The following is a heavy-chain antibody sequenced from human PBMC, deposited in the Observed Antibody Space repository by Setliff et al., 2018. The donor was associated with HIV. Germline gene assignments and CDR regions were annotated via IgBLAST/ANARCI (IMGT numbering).Heavy chain of an antibody. CDR3: VTSSSWSSRLNF. J-gene: IGHJ4*02. Sequence: SETLSLTCAVYGGPLSGHYWSWIRQPPREGLEWIGETSHSGKTNYNPSLKSRVTMSVDTSKNQFSPKLTSVTAADTAVYYCVTSSSWSSRLNFWGPGMLVTVSS. CDR1: GGPLSGHY. CDR2: TSHSGKT. D-gene: IGHD2-2*01. V-gene: IGHV4-34*01.